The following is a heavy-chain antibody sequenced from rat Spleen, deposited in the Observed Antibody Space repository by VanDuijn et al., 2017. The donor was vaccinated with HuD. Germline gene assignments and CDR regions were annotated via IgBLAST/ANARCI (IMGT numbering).Heavy chain of an antibody. J-gene: IGHJ1*01. CDR2: ISASGGTP. CDR1: GFTFSNYD. D-gene: IGHD4-3*01. CDR3: ARHRNSGYWYFDF. V-gene: IGHV5-25*01. Sequence: EVQLVESGGGLVQPGRSLKLSCTALGFTFSNYDMAWVRQAPTKALEWVASISASGGTPYYRDSVRGRFTVSRDNAKNTLFLHMDSLRSEDTATYYCARHRNSGYWYFDFWGPGTMVTVSS.